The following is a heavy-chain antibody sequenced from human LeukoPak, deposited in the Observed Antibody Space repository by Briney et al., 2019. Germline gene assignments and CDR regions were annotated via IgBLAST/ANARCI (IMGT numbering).Heavy chain of an antibody. V-gene: IGHV4-4*02. CDR3: AFRNGRALS. CDR1: GDSINSPNW. CDR2: IWHSEST. Sequence: SETLSLTCAVSGDSINSPNWWTWVRQTPEKGLEWIGEIWHSESTNYNPSLKSRVSFSIDKSANQFSLRLTSVTAADTAIYYCAFRNGRALSWGQGALVTVSS. D-gene: IGHD2-8*01. J-gene: IGHJ5*02.